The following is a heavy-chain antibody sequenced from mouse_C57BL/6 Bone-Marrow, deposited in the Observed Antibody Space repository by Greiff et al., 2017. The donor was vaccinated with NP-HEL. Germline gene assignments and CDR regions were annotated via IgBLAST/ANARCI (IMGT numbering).Heavy chain of an antibody. CDR1: GYTFTSYW. CDR2: IYPGNSDT. D-gene: IGHD1-1*01. Sequence: VQLQQSGTVLARPGASVKMSCKTSGYTFTSYWMHWVKQRPGPGLEWIGAIYPGNSDTSYNQKFKGKAKLTAVTSASTAYMELISLTNEDSAVYYCTRRRDYYGSIFFDYWGQGTTLTVSS. CDR3: TRRRDYYGSIFFDY. J-gene: IGHJ2*01. V-gene: IGHV1-5*01.